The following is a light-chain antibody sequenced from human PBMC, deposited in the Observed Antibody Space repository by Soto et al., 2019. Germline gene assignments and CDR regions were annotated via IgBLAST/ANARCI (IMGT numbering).Light chain of an antibody. V-gene: IGKV1-16*02. CDR2: DAS. CDR3: QQYHNYPVT. J-gene: IGKJ4*01. CDR1: QEISNH. Sequence: DIQMTQSPSSLSASVGDRVTITCRASQEISNHLSWFQQRPGKPPKSLIYDASSLQSGGPSKFRGSGSGTAVALTISSLQPEDFATYYCQQYHNYPVTFGGGTKVEIK.